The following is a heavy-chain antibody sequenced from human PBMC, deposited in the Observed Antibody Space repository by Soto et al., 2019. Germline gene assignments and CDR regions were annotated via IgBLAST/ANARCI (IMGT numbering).Heavy chain of an antibody. CDR1: GFTFSDYY. J-gene: IGHJ4*02. V-gene: IGHV3-11*01. CDR2: ISSSGNRI. CDR3: ARDLRYDDSSAYFEH. D-gene: IGHD3-22*01. Sequence: QVQLVESGGGLVKPGGSLRLSCAASGFTFSDYYMSWIRQAPGKGLEWVSYISSSGNRIYYADSVKGRFTISRDNAKKTLDLQMDSLRAEDTAVYYCARDLRYDDSSAYFEHWGQGTLVTVSS.